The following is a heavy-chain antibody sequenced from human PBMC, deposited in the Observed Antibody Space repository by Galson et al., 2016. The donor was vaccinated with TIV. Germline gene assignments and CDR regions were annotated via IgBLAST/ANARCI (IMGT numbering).Heavy chain of an antibody. J-gene: IGHJ4*02. CDR3: ARVLEVAGTDY. CDR1: GYTFTRYY. Sequence: SVKVSCKASGYTFTRYYTHWVRQAPGQGLEWMGIINPNGGSTSYAQKFQGRVTMTRDTSTSTVYMELSSLRSEDTAVYYCARVLEVAGTDYWGQGTLVTVSS. CDR2: INPNGGST. D-gene: IGHD6-19*01. V-gene: IGHV1-46*01.